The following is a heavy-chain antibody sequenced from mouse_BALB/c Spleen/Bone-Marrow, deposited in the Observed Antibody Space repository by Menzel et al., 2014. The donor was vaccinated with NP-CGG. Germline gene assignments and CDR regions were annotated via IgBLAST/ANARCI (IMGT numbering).Heavy chain of an antibody. D-gene: IGHD1-1*02. V-gene: IGHV10-1*02. J-gene: IGHJ4*01. CDR2: IRNKSNNYAT. CDR3: VTDFDYRLYAMDF. CDR1: GFNFNTYA. Sequence: EVQRVESGGGLVQPKGSLKISRAASGFNFNTYAMNWVRPAPGKGLEWVARIRNKSNNYATYYVDSVKDRFTVSRDDSQSMLYLQMNNLRTEDTAMYYGVTDFDYRLYAMDFRG.